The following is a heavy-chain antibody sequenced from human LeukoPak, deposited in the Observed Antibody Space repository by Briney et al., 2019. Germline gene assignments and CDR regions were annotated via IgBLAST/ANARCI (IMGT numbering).Heavy chain of an antibody. Sequence: GGSLRLSCTVSGFSLSSYAMSWVRRAPGMGLEWVANIKQDGSEKYYVDSVKGRFTISRDNAKNSLYLQMNSLRAEDTAVYYCARDYDFWEIDYWGQGTLVTVSS. CDR2: IKQDGSEK. V-gene: IGHV3-7*01. CDR3: ARDYDFWEIDY. CDR1: GFSLSSYA. D-gene: IGHD3-3*01. J-gene: IGHJ4*02.